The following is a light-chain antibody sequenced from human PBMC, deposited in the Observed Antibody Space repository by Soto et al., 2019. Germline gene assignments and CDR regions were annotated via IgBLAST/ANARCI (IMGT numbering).Light chain of an antibody. V-gene: IGLV2-14*01. J-gene: IGLJ1*01. Sequence: QSALTQPASVSGSPGQSVAISCTGTSSDVGGYNSVSWYQQHPGKAPKLLIDDVSNRPSGVSDRFSGSKSGNTASLTISRLQAEDEADYYCSSYSTGGSYVFGTGTKLTVL. CDR1: SSDVGGYNS. CDR2: DVS. CDR3: SSYSTGGSYV.